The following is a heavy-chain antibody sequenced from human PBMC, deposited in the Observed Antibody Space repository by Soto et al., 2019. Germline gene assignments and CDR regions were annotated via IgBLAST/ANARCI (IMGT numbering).Heavy chain of an antibody. V-gene: IGHV4-59*08. CDR3: ARQDYSSGYDY. D-gene: IGHD6-19*01. Sequence: GPVTSSETLSLTCTVSGGSISSYYWSWIRQPPGKGLEWIGYIYYSGSTNYNPSLKSRVTISVDTSKNQFSLKLSSVTAADTAVYYCARQDYSSGYDYWGQGTLVTVSS. CDR2: IYYSGST. J-gene: IGHJ4*02. CDR1: GGSISSYY.